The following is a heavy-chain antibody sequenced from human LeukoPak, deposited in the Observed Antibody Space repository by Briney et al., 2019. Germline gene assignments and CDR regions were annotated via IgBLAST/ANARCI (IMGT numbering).Heavy chain of an antibody. CDR2: ISHDGSNR. V-gene: IGHV3-30*19. CDR1: GFAFSSYS. J-gene: IGHJ4*02. D-gene: IGHD1-1*01. Sequence: GRSLRLSCEAAGFAFSSYSMHWVRQAPGRGLEWVAFISHDGSNRYNADSVKGRFTISRDNSKNTLYLQMNSLRAEDTAVYYCARDLTGTGDYWGQGTLVTVSS. CDR3: ARDLTGTGDY.